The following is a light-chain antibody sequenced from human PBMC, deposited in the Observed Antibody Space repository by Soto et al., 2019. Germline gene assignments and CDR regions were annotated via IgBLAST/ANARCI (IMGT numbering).Light chain of an antibody. V-gene: IGKV3-15*01. Sequence: EIVMTQSPATLSVSPGEGATLSCKASQNVYNNLAWYQQRPGQPPRLLIYDASTRATGISARFSGSGYGTEFPLTISSLQSEDFAVYFSQQCRNSPLTFGGGTKV. CDR2: DAS. CDR3: QQCRNSPLT. J-gene: IGKJ4*01. CDR1: QNVYNN.